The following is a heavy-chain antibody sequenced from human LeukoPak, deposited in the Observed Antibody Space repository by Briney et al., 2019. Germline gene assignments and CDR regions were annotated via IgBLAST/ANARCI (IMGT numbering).Heavy chain of an antibody. Sequence: SETLSLTCTVSGGSISSYYWSWIRQPAGKGLEWIGRIYTSGSTNYNSSLKSRVTISVDTSKNQFSLKLSSVTAADTAVYYCARHGRVRGVYLGYWFDPWGQGTLVTVSS. D-gene: IGHD3-10*01. J-gene: IGHJ5*02. CDR3: ARHGRVRGVYLGYWFDP. CDR2: IYTSGST. CDR1: GGSISSYY. V-gene: IGHV4-4*07.